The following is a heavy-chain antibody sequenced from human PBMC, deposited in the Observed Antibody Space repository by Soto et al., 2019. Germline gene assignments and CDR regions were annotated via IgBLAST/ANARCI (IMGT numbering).Heavy chain of an antibody. J-gene: IGHJ5*02. Sequence: QVQLVQSGAEVKKPGASVKVSCKTSGYTFTSYDINWVRQATGQGLEWMGWMNPNSGNTAYPQKFLGRVTMTRNTSISTAYMELSSLRYEDTAVYYCARERTRGFDPWGQATLVTVSS. V-gene: IGHV1-8*01. CDR3: ARERTRGFDP. CDR1: GYTFTSYD. CDR2: MNPNSGNT.